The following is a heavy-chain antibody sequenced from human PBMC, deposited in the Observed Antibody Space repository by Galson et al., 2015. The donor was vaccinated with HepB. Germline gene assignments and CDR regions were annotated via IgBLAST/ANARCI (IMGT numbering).Heavy chain of an antibody. Sequence: CAISGDSVSSNSAAWNWIRQSPSRGLEWLGRTYYRSKWYNDYAVSVKSRVTISPDTSKNQFSLQLNSVTPEDTAVYYCARVALIAAAGTVWFDPWGQGTLVTVSS. D-gene: IGHD6-13*01. CDR3: ARVALIAAAGTVWFDP. V-gene: IGHV6-1*01. CDR2: TYYRSKWYN. CDR1: GDSVSSNSAA. J-gene: IGHJ5*02.